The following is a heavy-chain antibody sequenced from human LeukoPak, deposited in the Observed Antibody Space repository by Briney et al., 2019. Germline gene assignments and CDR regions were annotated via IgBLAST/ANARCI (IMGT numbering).Heavy chain of an antibody. J-gene: IGHJ6*03. CDR1: GVSISSYY. CDR3: ARGRYSYGPQNYDYMEV. Sequence: SETLSLTCTVSGVSISSYYWTWIRQSPGKGLEWIGGIYTSGSSYYNTSLKSRGSMSVDTSKNQFSPKLSSRTSAHTAVNHDARGRYSYGPQNYDYMEVWGKGTALT. CDR2: IYTSGSS. V-gene: IGHV4-4*07. D-gene: IGHD5-18*01.